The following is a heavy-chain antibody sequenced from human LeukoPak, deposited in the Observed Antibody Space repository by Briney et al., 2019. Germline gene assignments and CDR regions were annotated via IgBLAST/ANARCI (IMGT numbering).Heavy chain of an antibody. CDR1: GFTFSSYA. V-gene: IGHV3-23*01. J-gene: IGHJ4*02. CDR2: ITAIAGDT. Sequence: GGSLRLSCGTSGFTFSSYAMSWVRQAPGKGLEWVSLITAIAGDTYYADSVKGRFTISRDNSRNTLYLQMNSLRAEDTAVYYCARDSAWEWLPDYYFDYWGQGTLVTVSS. D-gene: IGHD5-24*01. CDR3: ARDSAWEWLPDYYFDY.